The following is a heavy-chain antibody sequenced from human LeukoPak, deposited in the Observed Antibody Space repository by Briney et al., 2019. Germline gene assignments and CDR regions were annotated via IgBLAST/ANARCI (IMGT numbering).Heavy chain of an antibody. CDR3: VKDRGMATIFDF. V-gene: IGHV3-64D*09. D-gene: IGHD5-24*01. Sequence: GGSLRLSCSASGFTFSTSAMHWVRQAPGKGLEYVSFITYNGGSTYNADSVKGRFTISRDNSRNTLYLQMSSLRAEDTAVYHCVKDRGMATIFDFWGQGTLVTVSS. J-gene: IGHJ4*02. CDR1: GFTFSTSA. CDR2: ITYNGGST.